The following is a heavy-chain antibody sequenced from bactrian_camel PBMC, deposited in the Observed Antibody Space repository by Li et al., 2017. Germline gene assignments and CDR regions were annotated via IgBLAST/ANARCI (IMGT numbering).Heavy chain of an antibody. V-gene: IGHV3-2*01. J-gene: IGHJ6*01. CDR3: AARGPYCYTKLSVRDFTY. CDR1: GYIRARNC. D-gene: IGHD2*01. CDR2: IYPSRGTT. Sequence: HVQLVESGGGSVQAGGSLRLSCAASGYIRARNCMLWFRRAPGGKRVGVASIYPSRGTTFYDDSVKGRFTISQDNAQNTLYLQMDNLKPEDTAMYYCAARGPYCYTKLSVRDFTYWGQGTQVTVS.